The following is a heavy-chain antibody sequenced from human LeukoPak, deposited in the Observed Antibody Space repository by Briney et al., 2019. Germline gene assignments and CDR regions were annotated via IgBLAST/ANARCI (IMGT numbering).Heavy chain of an antibody. CDR1: GGSFSGYY. V-gene: IGHV4-34*01. D-gene: IGHD5-18*01. J-gene: IGHJ6*02. CDR3: ARGLSYYYYYGMDV. CDR2: INHSGST. Sequence: PSETPSLTCAVYGGSFSGYYWSWIRQPPGKGLEWIGEINHSGSTNYNPSLKSRVTISVDTSKNQFSLKLSSATAADTAVYYCARGLSYYYYYGMDVWGQGTTVTVSS.